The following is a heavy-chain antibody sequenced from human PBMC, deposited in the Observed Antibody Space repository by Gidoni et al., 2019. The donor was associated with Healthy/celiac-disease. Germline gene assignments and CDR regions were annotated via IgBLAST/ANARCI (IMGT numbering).Heavy chain of an antibody. CDR1: GFTFSSYG. D-gene: IGHD6-19*01. V-gene: IGHV3-30*03. J-gene: IGHJ4*02. CDR3: ARDLSTDSSGWYTPTFDY. CDR2: ISYDGSNK. Sequence: QVQLVESGGGVVQPGRSLRLSCAASGFTFSSYGMHWVRQAPGKGLEWVAVISYDGSNKYYADSVKGRFTISRDNSKNTLYLQMNSLRAEDTAVYYCARDLSTDSSGWYTPTFDYWGQGTLVTVSS.